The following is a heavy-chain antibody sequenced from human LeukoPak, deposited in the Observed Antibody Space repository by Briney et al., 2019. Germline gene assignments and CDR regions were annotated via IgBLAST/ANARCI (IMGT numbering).Heavy chain of an antibody. CDR3: ARDRGRGGSYSPEY. CDR2: ISAYNGNT. CDR1: GYTFTGYY. J-gene: IGHJ4*02. V-gene: IGHV1-18*04. Sequence: GASVKVSCKASGYTFTGYYMHWVRQAPGQGLEWMGWISAYNGNTNYAQKLQGRVTMTTDTSTSTAYMELRSLRSDDTAVYYCARDRGRGGSYSPEYWGQGTLVTVSS. D-gene: IGHD1-26*01.